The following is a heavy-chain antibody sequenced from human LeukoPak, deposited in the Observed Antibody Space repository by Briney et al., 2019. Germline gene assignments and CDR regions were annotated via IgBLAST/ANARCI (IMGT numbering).Heavy chain of an antibody. CDR1: GGSISSGAYY. V-gene: IGHV4-31*03. CDR3: ARGGYEGVGPNKRSDY. CDR2: IHYSGST. J-gene: IGHJ4*02. Sequence: PSQTLSLICTVSGGSISSGAYYWSWIRQHPGKGLEWIGSIHYSGSTSYNPPLKSRVTISVDTSKNQFSLKLSSVTAADTAVYYCARGGYEGVGPNKRSDYWGQGALVTVSS. D-gene: IGHD5-12*01.